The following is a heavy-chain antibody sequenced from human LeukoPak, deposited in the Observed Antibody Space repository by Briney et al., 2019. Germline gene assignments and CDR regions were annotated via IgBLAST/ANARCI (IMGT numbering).Heavy chain of an antibody. D-gene: IGHD3-3*01. CDR3: ADYGVSGVRNNFY. J-gene: IGHJ4*02. Sequence: PGGSLRLSCAASGFTFSSFSMNWVRQAPGKGLEGVSSISSGFTYIYYADSVKGRFTISRENSRNTVYLQMTTLRADDTAVYYCADYGVSGVRNNFYWGQGTLVTVSS. V-gene: IGHV3-21*04. CDR1: GFTFSSFS. CDR2: ISSGFTYI.